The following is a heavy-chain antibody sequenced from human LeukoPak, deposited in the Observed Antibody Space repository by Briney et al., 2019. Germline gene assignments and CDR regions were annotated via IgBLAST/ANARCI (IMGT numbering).Heavy chain of an antibody. Sequence: SETLSLTCRVSGGSMNSGNYYWSWIRQHPGRGLEWIGYIYSSGTTYYNPSLKSRVTISVDTSKNQFSLILTSVTAADTAVYYCASSAAAYYSYFYYYMGVWGNGTTVTVSS. CDR2: IYSSGTT. D-gene: IGHD3-9*01. CDR1: GGSMNSGNYY. CDR3: ASSAAAYYSYFYYYMGV. J-gene: IGHJ6*03. V-gene: IGHV4-31*03.